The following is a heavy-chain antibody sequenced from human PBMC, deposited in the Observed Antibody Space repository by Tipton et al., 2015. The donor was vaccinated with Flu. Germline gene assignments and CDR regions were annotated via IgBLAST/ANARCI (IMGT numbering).Heavy chain of an antibody. Sequence: LRLSCTVSGGSISSYYWSWIRQPAGKGLEWIGRIYTSGSTNYNPSLKSRVTMSVDTSKNQFSLKLSSVTAADTAVYYCAGVALYYGSGSYSPLGGMDVWGQGTTVTVSS. V-gene: IGHV4-4*07. CDR1: GGSISSYY. J-gene: IGHJ6*02. CDR2: IYTSGST. D-gene: IGHD3-10*01. CDR3: AGVALYYGSGSYSPLGGMDV.